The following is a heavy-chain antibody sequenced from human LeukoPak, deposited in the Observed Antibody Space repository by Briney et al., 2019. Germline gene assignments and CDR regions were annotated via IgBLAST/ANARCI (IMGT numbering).Heavy chain of an antibody. D-gene: IGHD2-2*01. CDR3: ARAGYQLPVDY. J-gene: IGHJ4*02. Sequence: EASVKVSCKASGFPFTGYYMHWVRQAPGQGLEWMGWINPNSGGTNYAQKFQGRVTMTRDTSISTAYMELSRLRSDDTAVYYCARAGYQLPVDYWGPGTLVIVSS. V-gene: IGHV1-2*02. CDR2: INPNSGGT. CDR1: GFPFTGYY.